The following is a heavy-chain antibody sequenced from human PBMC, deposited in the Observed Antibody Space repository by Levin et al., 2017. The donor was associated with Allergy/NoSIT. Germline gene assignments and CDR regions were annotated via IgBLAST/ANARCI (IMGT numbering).Heavy chain of an antibody. D-gene: IGHD6-19*01. CDR2: ISYDGSNK. V-gene: IGHV3-30*18. J-gene: IGHJ4*02. Sequence: AGESLKISCAASGFTFSSYGMHWVRQAPGKGLEWVAVISYDGSNKYYADSVKGRFTISRDNSKNTLYLQMNSLRAEDTAVYYCAKERLQWLALDYWGQGTLVTVSS. CDR3: AKERLQWLALDY. CDR1: GFTFSSYG.